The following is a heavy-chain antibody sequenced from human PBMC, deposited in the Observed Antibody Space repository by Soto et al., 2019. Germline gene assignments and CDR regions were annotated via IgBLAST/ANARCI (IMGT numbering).Heavy chain of an antibody. D-gene: IGHD6-19*01. V-gene: IGHV3-23*01. CDR3: ARSPRYSNGWYYFDY. CDR1: GFPFSSYA. J-gene: IGHJ4*02. CDR2: ISGSGGST. Sequence: EVQLLESGGGLVQPGGSLRLSCAASGFPFSSYAINWVRQAPGKGLGWVSGISGSGGSTYYADSVKGRFTISRDNSKNTLYLQMNSLRAEDTAVYYCARSPRYSNGWYYFDYWGQGTLVTVSS.